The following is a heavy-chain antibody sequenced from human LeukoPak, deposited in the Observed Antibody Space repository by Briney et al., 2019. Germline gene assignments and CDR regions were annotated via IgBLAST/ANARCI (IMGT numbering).Heavy chain of an antibody. Sequence: PGRSLRLSCAASGFTFSSYGMHWVRQAPGKGLEWVASISYDGSKEYYGDSVKGRLTISRDNSKNTVHLQMNSLRAEDTAVYYCARTYYSGSGTYQRWFDPWGQGTLVTVSS. CDR2: ISYDGSKE. CDR1: GFTFSSYG. D-gene: IGHD3-10*01. J-gene: IGHJ5*02. V-gene: IGHV3-30*03. CDR3: ARTYYSGSGTYQRWFDP.